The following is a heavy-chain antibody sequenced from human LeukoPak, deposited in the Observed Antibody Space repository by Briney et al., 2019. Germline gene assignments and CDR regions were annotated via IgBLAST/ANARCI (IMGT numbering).Heavy chain of an antibody. Sequence: PSETLSLTCTVSGGYISNSNYYWVWIRQPPGKGLEWVACIFYSGSTYFNPSLKSRVTISVDTSKNQFSLKLSSVTAADTAMYYCARDPATECSNGVCYKASWFDPWGQGTLVTVSS. CDR1: GGYISNSNYY. CDR3: ARDPATECSNGVCYKASWFDP. J-gene: IGHJ5*02. D-gene: IGHD2-8*01. CDR2: IFYSGST. V-gene: IGHV4-39*07.